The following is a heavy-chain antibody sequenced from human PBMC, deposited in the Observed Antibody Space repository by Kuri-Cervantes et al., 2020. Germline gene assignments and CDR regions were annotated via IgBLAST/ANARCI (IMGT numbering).Heavy chain of an antibody. CDR2: INPSGGST. CDR3: ARDRYSYGGDAADY. V-gene: IGHV1-46*01. CDR1: GYTFTSYY. Sequence: ASVKVSCKASGYTFTSYYMHWVRQAPGQGLEWMGIINPSGGSTSYAQKFQGRVTMTRDTSISTAYMELSRLRSDDTAVYYCARDRYSYGGDAADYWGQGTLVTVSS. D-gene: IGHD5-18*01. J-gene: IGHJ4*02.